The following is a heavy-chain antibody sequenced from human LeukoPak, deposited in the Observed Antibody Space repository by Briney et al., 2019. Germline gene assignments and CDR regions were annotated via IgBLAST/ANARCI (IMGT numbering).Heavy chain of an antibody. Sequence: SETLSLTCTVSGGSISSYYWSWIRQPAGKGLEWIGRIYTSGSTNYNPSLKSRVTMSVDTSTNHFSLKLSSVTAADTAVYYCARDFRGLRAARGNNWFDPWGQGTLVTVSS. J-gene: IGHJ5*02. CDR1: GGSISSYY. D-gene: IGHD6-6*01. V-gene: IGHV4-4*07. CDR2: IYTSGST. CDR3: ARDFRGLRAARGNNWFDP.